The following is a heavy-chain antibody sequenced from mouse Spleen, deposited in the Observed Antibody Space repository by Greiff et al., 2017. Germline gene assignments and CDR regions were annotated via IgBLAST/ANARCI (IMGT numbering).Heavy chain of an antibody. D-gene: IGHD2-2*01. CDR1: GFSLSTSGMG. V-gene: IGHV8-8*01. CDR2: IWWDDDK. Sequence: QVTLKECGPGILQPSQTLSLTCSFSGFSLSTSGMGVGWIRQPSGKGLEWLAHIWWDDDKYYNTALKSGLTISKDTSKNQVFLKIASVDTADTATYYCARMGYLYAMDYWGQGTSVTVSS. CDR3: ARMGYLYAMDY. J-gene: IGHJ4*01.